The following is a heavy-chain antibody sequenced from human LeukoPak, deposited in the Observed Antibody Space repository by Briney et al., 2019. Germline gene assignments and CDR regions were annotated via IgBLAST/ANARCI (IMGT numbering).Heavy chain of an antibody. CDR2: ITSGGST. D-gene: IGHD3-22*01. J-gene: IGHJ3*02. CDR3: AKALRSDYYDAFDI. V-gene: IGHV3-23*01. Sequence: GGSLRLSCAASTFIFSNNAMSWVRQAPGKGLEWVSGITSGGSTYYRDSVKGRFTISRDNSKKMLYLQMNTLRAADTAVYYCAKALRSDYYDAFDIWGQGTMVTFS. CDR1: TFIFSNNA.